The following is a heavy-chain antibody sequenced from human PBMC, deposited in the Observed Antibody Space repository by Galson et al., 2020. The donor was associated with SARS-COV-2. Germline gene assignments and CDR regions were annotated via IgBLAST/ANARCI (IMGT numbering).Heavy chain of an antibody. V-gene: IGHV3-21*01. Sequence: GESLKISCAASGSTFRDYTINWARQAPGKGLEWLSSISHRSTYIYYAESLKGRFTISRDNAKNSLYLQLNSLTVEDTAVYFCARTPLGYCSTTSCHYPFDSWGQGTLVTVSS. CDR2: ISHRSTYI. CDR1: GSTFRDYT. J-gene: IGHJ5*01. CDR3: ARTPLGYCSTTSCHYPFDS. D-gene: IGHD2-2*01.